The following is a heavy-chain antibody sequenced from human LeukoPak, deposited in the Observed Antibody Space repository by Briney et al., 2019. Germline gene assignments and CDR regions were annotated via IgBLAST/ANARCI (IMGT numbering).Heavy chain of an antibody. CDR1: GGTFSSYA. D-gene: IGHD2-2*01. Sequence: ASVEVSCKASGGTFSSYAISWVRQAPGQGLEWMGGIIPIFGTANYAQKFQGRVTITADESTSTAYMELSSLRSEDTAVYYCARDARHRYCSSTSCYRGWLDPWGQGTLVTVSS. V-gene: IGHV1-69*13. CDR3: ARDARHRYCSSTSCYRGWLDP. CDR2: IIPIFGTA. J-gene: IGHJ5*02.